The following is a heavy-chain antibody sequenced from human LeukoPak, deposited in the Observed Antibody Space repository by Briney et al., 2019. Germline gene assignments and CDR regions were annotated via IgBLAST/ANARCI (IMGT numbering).Heavy chain of an antibody. V-gene: IGHV4-38-2*02. CDR1: GYSISSGYY. J-gene: IGHJ4*02. CDR3: ARVPVAGTVDY. CDR2: IYHSGST. D-gene: IGHD6-19*01. Sequence: PSETLSLTCTVSGYSISSGYYWGWIRQPPGKGLEWIGSIYHSGSTYYNPSLKSRVTISVDTSKNQFSLKLSSVTAADTAVYYCARVPVAGTVDYWGQGTLVTVSS.